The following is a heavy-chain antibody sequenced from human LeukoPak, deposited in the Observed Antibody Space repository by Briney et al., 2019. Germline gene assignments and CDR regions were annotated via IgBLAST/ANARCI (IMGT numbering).Heavy chain of an antibody. J-gene: IGHJ3*02. CDR3: AKGDIMITFGGVIAYNDAFDI. V-gene: IGHV3-30*18. Sequence: GGSLRLSCAASGFTFSSYGMHWARQAPGKGLEWVAVISYDGSNKYYADSVKGRFTISRDNSKNTLYLQMNSLRAEDTAVYYCAKGDIMITFGGVIAYNDAFDIWGQGTMVTVSS. CDR1: GFTFSSYG. CDR2: ISYDGSNK. D-gene: IGHD3-16*02.